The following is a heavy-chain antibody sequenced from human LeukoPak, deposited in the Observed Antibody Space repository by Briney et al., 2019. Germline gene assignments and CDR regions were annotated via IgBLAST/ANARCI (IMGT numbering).Heavy chain of an antibody. CDR2: ILESGEA. V-gene: IGHV3-48*04. CDR3: SATGR. Sequence: GGSLRLSCVGSGVPLNNYKVNWVRRAPGKGLDWVADILESGEAHYADSVRGRFTISRDRAKNSLYLLMTSLRVDDTAVYYCSATGRWGQGTLVAVSS. CDR1: GVPLNNYK. D-gene: IGHD2-15*01. J-gene: IGHJ4*02.